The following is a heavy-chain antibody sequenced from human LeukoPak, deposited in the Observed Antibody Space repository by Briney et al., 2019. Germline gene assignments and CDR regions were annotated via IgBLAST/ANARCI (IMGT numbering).Heavy chain of an antibody. CDR2: INPNSGGT. CDR1: GYTFTGYY. Sequence: ASVKVSCKASGYTFTGYYIHWVRQAPGQGLEWMGWINPNSGGTSYAQKFQGRVTMIRDTSMSTAYMELSRLRSDDTAVYYCARESALEEQWLGGAFDIWGQGTMVTVSS. D-gene: IGHD6-19*01. V-gene: IGHV1-2*02. CDR3: ARESALEEQWLGGAFDI. J-gene: IGHJ3*02.